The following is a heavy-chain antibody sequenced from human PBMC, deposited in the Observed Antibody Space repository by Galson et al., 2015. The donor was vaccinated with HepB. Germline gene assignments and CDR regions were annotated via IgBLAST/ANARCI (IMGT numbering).Heavy chain of an antibody. V-gene: IGHV1-69*13. CDR2: IIPISGTA. Sequence: SVKVSCKASGGTFSSYAISWVRQAPGQGLEWMGGIIPISGTANYAQKFQGRVTITADESTSTAYMELSSLRSEDTAVYYCARGGTTVKVHWYFDLWGRGTLVTVSS. CDR1: GGTFSSYA. CDR3: ARGGTTVKVHWYFDL. J-gene: IGHJ2*01. D-gene: IGHD4-11*01.